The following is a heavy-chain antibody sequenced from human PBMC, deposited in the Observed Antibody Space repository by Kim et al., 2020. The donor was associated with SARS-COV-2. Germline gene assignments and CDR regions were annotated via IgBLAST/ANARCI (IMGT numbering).Heavy chain of an antibody. CDR2: ISYDGSNK. D-gene: IGHD3-10*01. CDR3: ARGLVRGVMAGFLYNWFDP. J-gene: IGHJ5*02. Sequence: GGSLRLSCAASGFTFSSYGMHWVRQAPGKGLEWVAVISYDGSNKYYADSVKGRFTISRDNSKNTLYLQMNSLRAEDTAVYYCARGLVRGVMAGFLYNWFDPWGQGTLVTVSS. CDR1: GFTFSSYG. V-gene: IGHV3-33*05.